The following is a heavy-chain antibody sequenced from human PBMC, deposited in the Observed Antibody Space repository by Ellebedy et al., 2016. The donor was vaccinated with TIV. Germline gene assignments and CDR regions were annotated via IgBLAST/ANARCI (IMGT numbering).Heavy chain of an antibody. CDR2: ISWDGGST. CDR3: AKGEVLIAAPLRN. Sequence: GESLKISXAASGFTFDDYTMHWVRQAPGKGLEWVSLISWDGGSTYYADSVKGRFTISRDNSKNSLYLQMNSLRTEDTALYYCAKGEVLIAAPLRNWGQGTLVTVSS. V-gene: IGHV3-43*01. D-gene: IGHD6-6*01. CDR1: GFTFDDYT. J-gene: IGHJ4*02.